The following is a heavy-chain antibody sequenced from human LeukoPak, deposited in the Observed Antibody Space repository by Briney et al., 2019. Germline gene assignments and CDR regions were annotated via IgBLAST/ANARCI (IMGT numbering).Heavy chain of an antibody. CDR3: ARRGFYSGGDCYVDY. CDR2: INHSGST. V-gene: IGHV4-34*01. Sequence: SETLSLTCAVYGGSFSPYYWSWIRQPPGKGLEWIGEINHSGSTNYNPSLKSRVTISVDTSKNQFSLRLSSVTAADTAVYYCARRGFYSGGDCYVDYWGQGTLVTVSS. D-gene: IGHD2-21*02. J-gene: IGHJ4*02. CDR1: GGSFSPYY.